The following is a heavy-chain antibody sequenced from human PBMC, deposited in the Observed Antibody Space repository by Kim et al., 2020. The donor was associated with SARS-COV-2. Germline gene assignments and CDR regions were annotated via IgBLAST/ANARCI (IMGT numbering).Heavy chain of an antibody. J-gene: IGHJ4*03. D-gene: IGHD3-10*01. CDR1: GASMTSGDYY. Sequence: SETLSLTCTVSGASMTSGDYYWSWIRQPPGKGLEWLGRISNSGTTYYNPFLESRLIISLDTSKNQFSLKLTSETAADTAVYYCVRVAGDSGAYPCYFY. V-gene: IGHV4-30-4*01. CDR2: ISNSGTT. CDR3: VRVAGDSGAYPCYFY.